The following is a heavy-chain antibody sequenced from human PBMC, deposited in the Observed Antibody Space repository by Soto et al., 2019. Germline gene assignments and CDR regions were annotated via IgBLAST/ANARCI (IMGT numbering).Heavy chain of an antibody. D-gene: IGHD3-16*02. CDR1: GFTFSSYA. Sequence: EVQLLESGGGLVQPGGSLRLSCAASGFTFSSYAMSWVRQAPGKGLEWVSAISGRGGNTYYADSVKGRFTISRDNSKNPLYLQRNRLRAEDTAVYYCAHEGGSYRGGSFDYWGQGTLVTVSS. V-gene: IGHV3-23*01. CDR2: ISGRGGNT. CDR3: AHEGGSYRGGSFDY. J-gene: IGHJ4*02.